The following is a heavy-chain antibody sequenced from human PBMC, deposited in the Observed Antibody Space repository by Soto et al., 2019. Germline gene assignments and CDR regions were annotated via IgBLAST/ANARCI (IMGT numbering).Heavy chain of an antibody. Sequence: EVKLVESGGGLVQPGRSLRLSCAASGFSFHDYVMHWVRQAPGKGLEWVSGTSDTSRVIDYADSVKGRFTISRDNAENALYLQMNSLSPEDTAFYCGVTPNSVSFSEGFNLWGQGTMVTVSS. J-gene: IGHJ3*01. CDR3: VTPNSVSFSEGFNL. CDR2: TSDTSRVI. CDR1: GFSFHDYV. D-gene: IGHD1-26*01. V-gene: IGHV3-9*01.